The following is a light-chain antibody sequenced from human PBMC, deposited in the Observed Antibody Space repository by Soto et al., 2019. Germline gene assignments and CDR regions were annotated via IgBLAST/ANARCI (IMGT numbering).Light chain of an antibody. Sequence: EIVLTQSPATLSLSPGERATLSCRASQRISSYLGWYQQNPCQAPRRLIYDASNRATGTPARCSGRGSGTDSSLTIGGREPEYCAVYYGQQGLAFGGGTTLEIK. J-gene: IGKJ4*01. CDR3: QQGLA. CDR1: QRISSY. CDR2: DAS. V-gene: IGKV3-11*01.